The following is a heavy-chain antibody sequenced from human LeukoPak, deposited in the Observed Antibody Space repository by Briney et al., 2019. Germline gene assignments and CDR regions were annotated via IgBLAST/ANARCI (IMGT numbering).Heavy chain of an antibody. V-gene: IGHV1-69*13. D-gene: IGHD3-9*01. Sequence: SVKVSCKASGGTFSSYAISWVRQAPGQGLEWMGGIIPIFGTANYAQKFQGRVTITADESTSTAYMELSSLRSEDTAVYYCARGGGYDILTGHPFGPWGQGTLVTVSS. CDR2: IIPIFGTA. CDR3: ARGGGYDILTGHPFGP. J-gene: IGHJ5*02. CDR1: GGTFSSYA.